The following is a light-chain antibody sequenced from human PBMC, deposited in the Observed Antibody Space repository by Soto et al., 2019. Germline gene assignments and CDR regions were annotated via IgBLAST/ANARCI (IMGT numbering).Light chain of an antibody. V-gene: IGKV1-5*03. Sequence: DIQMTQSPSTLSASVGDRVTITCRASQSISSWLAWYQQKPGKAPKLLIYKASSLESGVPSRFSGSGSGTEFTLTISSLQPDDFATYYCQQYNSYSWTVRQGTKVEIK. CDR1: QSISSW. J-gene: IGKJ1*01. CDR3: QQYNSYSWT. CDR2: KAS.